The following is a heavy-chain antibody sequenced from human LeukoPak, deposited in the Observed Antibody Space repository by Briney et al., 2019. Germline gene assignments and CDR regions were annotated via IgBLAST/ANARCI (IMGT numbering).Heavy chain of an antibody. V-gene: IGHV3-23*01. CDR1: GFTFSSYA. CDR2: ISGSGGST. Sequence: PGGSLRLSCAASGFTFSSYAMSWVRQAPGKGLEWVSAISGSGGSTYYADSVKGRFTISRDNSKNTLYLQMNSLRAEDTAVYYCARVGGSYDRYYFDYWGQGTLVTVSS. D-gene: IGHD1-26*01. J-gene: IGHJ4*02. CDR3: ARVGGSYDRYYFDY.